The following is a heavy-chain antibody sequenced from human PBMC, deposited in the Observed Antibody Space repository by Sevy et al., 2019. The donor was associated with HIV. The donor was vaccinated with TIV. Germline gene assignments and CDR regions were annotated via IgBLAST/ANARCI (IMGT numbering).Heavy chain of an antibody. J-gene: IGHJ3*02. D-gene: IGHD6-6*01. CDR3: ARLPGFSIAARSAAFDI. CDR2: ISSSSSYI. CDR1: GFTFSSYS. V-gene: IGHV3-21*01. Sequence: GGSLRLSCAASGFTFSSYSMNWVRQAPGKGLEWVSSISSSSSYIYYADSVKGRFTISRANAKNSQYLRMYSLRAEDTAVYYCARLPGFSIAARSAAFDIWGQGTMVTVSS.